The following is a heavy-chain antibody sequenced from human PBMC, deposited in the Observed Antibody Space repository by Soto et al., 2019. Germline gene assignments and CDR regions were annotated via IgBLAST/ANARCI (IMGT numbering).Heavy chain of an antibody. D-gene: IGHD3-10*01. Sequence: QVQLVESGGGVVQPGRSLRLSCAASEFTFSNYGMHWVRQAPGKGLEWVAVILNDGSNRYHADSVKDRFTISRDNSKNTLYLQMNSLRAEDTAVYYCARDDEYSGNGMDVWGEGTTVTVSP. CDR1: EFTFSNYG. V-gene: IGHV3-33*01. J-gene: IGHJ6*04. CDR3: ARDDEYSGNGMDV. CDR2: ILNDGSNR.